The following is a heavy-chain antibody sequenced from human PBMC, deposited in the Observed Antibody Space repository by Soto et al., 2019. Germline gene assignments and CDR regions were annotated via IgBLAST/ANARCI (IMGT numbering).Heavy chain of an antibody. Sequence: EVQLVESGGGLVKPGGSLRLSCEASGFTFSGHTLTWVRQAPGKGLEWVSSISSSGGYIHYADSVKGRFTISRDNANNALFLQMNSLRVEATALYYCAGRIAAGGGMDVWGQGTTVSVSS. CDR2: ISSSGGYI. J-gene: IGHJ6*02. D-gene: IGHD6-13*01. CDR3: AGRIAAGGGMDV. V-gene: IGHV3-21*02. CDR1: GFTFSGHT.